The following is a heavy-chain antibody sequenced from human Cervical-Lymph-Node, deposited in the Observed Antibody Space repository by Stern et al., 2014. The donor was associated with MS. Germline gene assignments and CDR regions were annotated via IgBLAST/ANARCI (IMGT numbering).Heavy chain of an antibody. D-gene: IGHD3-16*02. V-gene: IGHV3-9*01. CDR1: GFTFDDYA. Sequence: VQLVESGGGLVQPGRSLRLSCAASGFTFDDYAMHWVRQAPGKGLGWVSGISWNSGSIGYADSVKGRFTISRDNAKNSLYLQMNSLRAEDTALYYCAKDPGLGELSLPDYWGQGTLVTVSS. CDR3: AKDPGLGELSLPDY. CDR2: ISWNSGSI. J-gene: IGHJ4*02.